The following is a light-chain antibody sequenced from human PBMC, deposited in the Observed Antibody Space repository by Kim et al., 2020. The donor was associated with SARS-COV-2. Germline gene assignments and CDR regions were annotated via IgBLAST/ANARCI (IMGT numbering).Light chain of an antibody. CDR3: QVWDSSTWV. CDR2: RDT. Sequence: VTRGTTARITCGGSNIETKNVHWKQQQPGQAPVLVINRDTNRPSGIPERVSGSNSGNTATLTISRAQARDEADYYCQVWDSSTWVFGGGTQLTVL. J-gene: IGLJ2*01. V-gene: IGLV3-9*01. CDR1: NIETKN.